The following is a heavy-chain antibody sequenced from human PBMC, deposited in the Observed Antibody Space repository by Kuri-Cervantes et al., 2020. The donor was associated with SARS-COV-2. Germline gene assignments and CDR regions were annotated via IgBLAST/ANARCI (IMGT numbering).Heavy chain of an antibody. J-gene: IGHJ4*02. CDR2: ISAYNGNT. CDR3: AVSYYYDSSGYLSPFDY. D-gene: IGHD3-22*01. V-gene: IGHV1-18*01. CDR1: GYTFTSYG. Sequence: ASVKVSCKASGYTFTSYGISWVRQAPGQGLEWMGWISAYNGNTNYARKLQGRVTMTTDKSTSTAYMELSSLRSEDTAVYYCAVSYYYDSSGYLSPFDYWGQGTLVTVSS.